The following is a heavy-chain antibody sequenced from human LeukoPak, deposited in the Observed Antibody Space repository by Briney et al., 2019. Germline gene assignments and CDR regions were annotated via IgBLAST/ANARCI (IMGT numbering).Heavy chain of an antibody. CDR3: AGGPTSTFYY. Sequence: PSETLSLTCTVSGGSISSYCWCWSWQPQGPGLEWIGFLYYTGSTNYNPSLKSRVTISVGRSKKQFSLKVRSVTATDTAVYFCAGGPTSTFYYWGQGTLVTVSS. CDR2: LYYTGST. V-gene: IGHV4-59*08. CDR1: GGSISSYC. D-gene: IGHD2-2*01. J-gene: IGHJ4*02.